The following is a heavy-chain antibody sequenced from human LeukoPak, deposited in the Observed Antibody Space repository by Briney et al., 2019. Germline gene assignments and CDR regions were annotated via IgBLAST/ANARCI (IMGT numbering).Heavy chain of an antibody. CDR1: GYTFTGYH. CDR3: ARDRTRYYYYSYMDV. Sequence: ASVKVSCKASGYTFTGYHMHWVRQAPGQGLEWMGWINPNSGDTNYAQKFQGRVTMTRDTSISTAYMELSRLRSDDTAVYYCARDRTRYYYYSYMDVWGKGTAVTISS. J-gene: IGHJ6*03. CDR2: INPNSGDT. V-gene: IGHV1-2*02. D-gene: IGHD1-14*01.